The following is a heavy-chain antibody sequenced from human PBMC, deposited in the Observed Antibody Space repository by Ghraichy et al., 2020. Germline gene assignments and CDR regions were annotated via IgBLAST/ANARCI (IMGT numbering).Heavy chain of an antibody. CDR1: GGSISNYY. J-gene: IGHJ4*02. V-gene: IGHV4-59*01. Sequence: SETLSLTCTVSGGSISNYYWSWIRQPPGEGLEWIGYAYYNGVTDYNPALKSRVTISVDTSKNHFSLKLTSVTAADTAVYYCARVGYGGDSGDYWGQGTLVTVSS. D-gene: IGHD4-23*01. CDR2: AYYNGVT. CDR3: ARVGYGGDSGDY.